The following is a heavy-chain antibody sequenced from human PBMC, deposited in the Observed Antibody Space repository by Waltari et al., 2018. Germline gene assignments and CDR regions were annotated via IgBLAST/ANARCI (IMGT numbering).Heavy chain of an antibody. CDR1: GFTFSSSA. V-gene: IGHV3-30-3*01. J-gene: IGHJ4*02. Sequence: QLQLVESGGGVVQPGRSLRLSCAASGFTFSSSAMHWVSQVPGQGLEWVAVISYDGSNKYYADSVKGRFTISRDNSKNTLYLQMNSLRAEDTAVYYCARVGVDIVVVLAATPLDYWGQGTLVTVSS. D-gene: IGHD2-15*01. CDR3: ARVGVDIVVVLAATPLDY. CDR2: ISYDGSNK.